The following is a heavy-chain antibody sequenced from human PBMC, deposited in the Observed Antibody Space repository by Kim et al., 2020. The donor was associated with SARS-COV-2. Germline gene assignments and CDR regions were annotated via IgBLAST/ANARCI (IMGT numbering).Heavy chain of an antibody. CDR3: AKVTYYDILTGYFDY. Sequence: DAVKSRFTISRDNAKNSLYLQMNSLRAEDTALYYCAKVTYYDILTGYFDYWGQGTLVTVSS. J-gene: IGHJ4*02. V-gene: IGHV3-9*01. D-gene: IGHD3-9*01.